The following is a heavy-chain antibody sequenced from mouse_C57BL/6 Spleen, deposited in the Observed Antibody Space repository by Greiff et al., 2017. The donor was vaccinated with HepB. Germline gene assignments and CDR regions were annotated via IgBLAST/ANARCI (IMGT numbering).Heavy chain of an antibody. V-gene: IGHV1-15*01. CDR2: IDPETGGT. Sequence: QVQLKESGAELVRPGASVTLSCKASGYTFTDYEMHWVKQTPVHGLEWIGAIDPETGGTAYNQKFKGKAILTADKSSSTAYMELRSLTSEDSAVYYCTRSDYDPFAYWGQGTLVTVSA. J-gene: IGHJ3*01. D-gene: IGHD2-4*01. CDR1: GYTFTDYE. CDR3: TRSDYDPFAY.